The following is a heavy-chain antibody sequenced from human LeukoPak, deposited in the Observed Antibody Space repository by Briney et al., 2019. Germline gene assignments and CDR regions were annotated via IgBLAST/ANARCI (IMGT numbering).Heavy chain of an antibody. J-gene: IGHJ4*02. CDR1: GGSISSYY. V-gene: IGHV4-4*07. D-gene: IGHD3-10*01. CDR3: ARDGPVLLWFGELEYYFDY. CDR2: IYTSGST. Sequence: PSETLSLTCTVSGGSISSYYWSWIRQPAGKGLEWTGRIYTSGSTNYNPSLKSRVTMSVATSNNQFSLKLSSVTAADTAVYYCARDGPVLLWFGELEYYFDYWGQGTLVTVSS.